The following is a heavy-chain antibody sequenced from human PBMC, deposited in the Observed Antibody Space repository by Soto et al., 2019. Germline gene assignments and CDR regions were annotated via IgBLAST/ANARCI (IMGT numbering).Heavy chain of an antibody. CDR2: ISSDESNK. CDR1: GFTFSRYG. CDR3: AKDGSVLRFLEWLLYLEY. V-gene: IGHV3-30*18. J-gene: IGHJ4*02. D-gene: IGHD3-3*01. Sequence: QVQLVESGGGVVQPGRSLRLSCAVSGFTFSRYGMHWVRQAPGKGLEWVAVISSDESNKYYADSMKGRVTISRDNSKNPLYLQMNSLRPEDTAVYYCAKDGSVLRFLEWLLYLEYWGQGTLVTVSS.